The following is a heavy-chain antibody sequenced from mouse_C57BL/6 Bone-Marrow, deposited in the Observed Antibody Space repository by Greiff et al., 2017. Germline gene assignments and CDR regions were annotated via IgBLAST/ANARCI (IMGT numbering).Heavy chain of an antibody. CDR2: ISDGGSYT. D-gene: IGHD1-1*01. CDR1: GFTFSSYA. Sequence: EVKVVESGGGLVKPGGSLKLSCAASGFTFSSYAMSWVRQTPEKRLEWVAIISDGGSYTYYPDNVKGRFTISRDNAKNNLYLQMSHLKSEDTAMYYCAREDYYGSSSFAYWGQGTLFTVSA. V-gene: IGHV5-4*01. CDR3: AREDYYGSSSFAY. J-gene: IGHJ3*01.